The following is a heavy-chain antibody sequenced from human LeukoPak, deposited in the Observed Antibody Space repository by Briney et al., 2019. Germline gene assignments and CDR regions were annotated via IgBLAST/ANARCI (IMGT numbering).Heavy chain of an antibody. CDR1: GFIFSTYG. CDR2: IRHDGSIK. J-gene: IGHJ6*02. CDR3: AKDRSYYGSGSPGYYYGMDV. V-gene: IGHV3-30*02. Sequence: GGSLRLSCAASGFIFSTYGMYWVRQAPGKGLEWVAFIRHDGSIKNYADSVKGRSTISRDNSKNTLYLQMNSLRAEDTAVYYCAKDRSYYGSGSPGYYYGMDVWGQGTTVTVSS. D-gene: IGHD3-10*01.